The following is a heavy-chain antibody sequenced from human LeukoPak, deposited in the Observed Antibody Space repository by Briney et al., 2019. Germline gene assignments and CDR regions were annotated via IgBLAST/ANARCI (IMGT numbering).Heavy chain of an antibody. CDR3: TRGYYYDSGGPKIPFDY. CDR1: GFTFSTYW. D-gene: IGHD3-22*01. V-gene: IGHV3-74*01. J-gene: IGHJ4*02. Sequence: PGGSLRLSCAASGFTFSTYWMHWARQVPGKGLVWVSRIKSDGSSTTYADSVKGRFTISRDNAENTLYLQMNSLRAEDTAVYYCTRGYYYDSGGPKIPFDYWGQGTLVTVSS. CDR2: IKSDGSST.